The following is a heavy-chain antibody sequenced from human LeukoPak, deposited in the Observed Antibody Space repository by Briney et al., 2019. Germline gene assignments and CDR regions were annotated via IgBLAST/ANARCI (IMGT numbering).Heavy chain of an antibody. V-gene: IGHV4-61*08. J-gene: IGHJ4*02. D-gene: IGHD3/OR15-3a*01. CDR1: GGSISSGGYY. CDR2: IYYSGST. CDR3: ASIGWTLTPYFDY. Sequence: TSETLSLTCTVSGGSISSGGYYWSWIRQHPGKGLEWIGYIYYSGSTNYNPSLKSRVTISVDTSKNQFSLKLSSVTAADTAVYYCASIGWTLTPYFDYWGQGTLVTVSS.